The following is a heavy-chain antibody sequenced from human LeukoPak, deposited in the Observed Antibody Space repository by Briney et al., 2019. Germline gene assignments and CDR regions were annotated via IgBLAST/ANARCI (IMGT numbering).Heavy chain of an antibody. Sequence: GASVKVSCTASGGTFSIYAISWVRQAPGQGLEWMGGIIPIFGTANYAQKFQGRVTITTDESTSTAYMELSSLRSEDTAVYYCASNPRPVGYVDYCGQGTLVTVSS. V-gene: IGHV1-69*05. CDR3: ASNPRPVGYVDY. CDR2: IIPIFGTA. CDR1: GGTFSIYA. D-gene: IGHD2-2*01. J-gene: IGHJ4*02.